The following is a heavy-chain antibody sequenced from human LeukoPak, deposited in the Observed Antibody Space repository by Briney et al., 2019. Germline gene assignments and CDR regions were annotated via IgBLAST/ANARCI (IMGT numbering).Heavy chain of an antibody. CDR3: ARDGIFCTNGVCYTRWYFDL. Sequence: SETLSLTCTVSGGSISSYYWSWIRQPAGKGLEWIGRIYSSGSTNYNPSLKSRVTMSLDTSKNQFSLKLSSATAAGTAVYYCARDGIFCTNGVCYTRWYFDLWGRGTLVTVSS. V-gene: IGHV4-4*07. CDR1: GGSISSYY. D-gene: IGHD2-8*01. J-gene: IGHJ2*01. CDR2: IYSSGST.